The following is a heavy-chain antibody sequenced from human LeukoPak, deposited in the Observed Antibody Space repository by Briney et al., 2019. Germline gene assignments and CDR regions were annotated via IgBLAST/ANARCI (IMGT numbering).Heavy chain of an antibody. V-gene: IGHV4-34*01. Sequence: SETLSLTCAVYGGSFSGYYWSWIRQPPGKGLEWIGEINHSGSTNYNPSLKSRVTISVDTSKNQFSLKLSSVTAADTAVYYCARGRVLGLRKLERRGYFDYWGQGTLVTVPS. CDR3: ARGRVLGLRKLERRGYFDY. D-gene: IGHD1-1*01. CDR2: INHSGST. CDR1: GGSFSGYY. J-gene: IGHJ4*02.